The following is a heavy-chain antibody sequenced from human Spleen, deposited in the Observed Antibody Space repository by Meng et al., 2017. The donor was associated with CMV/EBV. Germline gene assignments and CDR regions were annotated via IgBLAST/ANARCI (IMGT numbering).Heavy chain of an antibody. J-gene: IGHJ6*02. CDR3: ARVAAAGRGMDV. CDR2: MNQGGSQK. V-gene: IGHV3-7*04. Sequence: GESLKISCAASGFTFSSLWMTWVRQAPGKGLEWVANMNQGGSQKNYVDSVRGRFTISRDNAKSSLFLQMNSLRAEDTAVYYCARVAAAGRGMDVWGQGTTVTVSS. CDR1: GFTFSSLW. D-gene: IGHD6-13*01.